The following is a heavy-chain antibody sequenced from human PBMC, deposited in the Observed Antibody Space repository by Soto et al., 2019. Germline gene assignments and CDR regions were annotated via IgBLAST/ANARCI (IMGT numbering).Heavy chain of an antibody. Sequence: QVQLQESGPGLVKPSETLSLTCTVSGGSISSYYWSWIRQPPGTGLEWIGYSYYSGGTNYNPSLKTRVTISVHTSKNQFSLTLRSVTAADTAAYYCAGPDCRYWGQGTLVTVSS. J-gene: IGHJ4*02. D-gene: IGHD2-21*01. CDR3: AGPDCRY. CDR2: SYYSGGT. V-gene: IGHV4-59*01. CDR1: GGSISSYY.